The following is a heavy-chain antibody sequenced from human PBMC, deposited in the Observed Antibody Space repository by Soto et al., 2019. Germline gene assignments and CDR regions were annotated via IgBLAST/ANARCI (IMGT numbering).Heavy chain of an antibody. D-gene: IGHD6-13*01. V-gene: IGHV4-34*01. CDR1: GGSFSGYY. Sequence: SETLSLTCAVYGGSFSGYYWSWIRQPPGKGLEWIGEINHSGSTNYNPSLKIRVTISVDTSKNQFSLKLSSVTAADTAVYYCARGSPAAAGAFDIWGQGTMVTVSS. CDR3: ARGSPAAAGAFDI. J-gene: IGHJ3*02. CDR2: INHSGST.